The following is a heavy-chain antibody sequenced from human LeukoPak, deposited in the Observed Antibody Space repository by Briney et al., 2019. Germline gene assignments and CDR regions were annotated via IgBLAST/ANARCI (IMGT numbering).Heavy chain of an antibody. J-gene: IGHJ4*02. CDR2: IYYSGST. CDR3: ARVRYSGYDRGAYYFDY. D-gene: IGHD5-12*01. CDR1: GGSISSYY. V-gene: IGHV4-59*01. Sequence: SETLSLTCTVSGGSISSYYWSWIRQPPGKGLEWIGYIYYSGSTNYNPSLKSRVTISVDTSKNQFSLKLSSVTAADTAVYYCARVRYSGYDRGAYYFDYWGQGTLVTVSS.